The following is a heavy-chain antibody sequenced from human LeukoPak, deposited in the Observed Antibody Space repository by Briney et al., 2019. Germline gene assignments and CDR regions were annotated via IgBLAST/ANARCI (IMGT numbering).Heavy chain of an antibody. CDR3: ARGPQWLVQNQPGADY. D-gene: IGHD6-19*01. J-gene: IGHJ4*02. V-gene: IGHV1-18*04. CDR1: GYTFTSYG. CDR2: ISPYNGNT. Sequence: GASVKVSCKASGYTFTSYGISWVRQAPGQGLEWMGWISPYNGNTNSAQKLQGRVTMTTDTSTSTAYMELRSLRSDDTAVYYCARGPQWLVQNQPGADYWGQGTLVTVSS.